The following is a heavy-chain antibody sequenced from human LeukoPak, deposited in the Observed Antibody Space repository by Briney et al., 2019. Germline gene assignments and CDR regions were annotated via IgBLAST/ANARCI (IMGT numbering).Heavy chain of an antibody. J-gene: IGHJ6*02. Sequence: GGSLRLSCAASEFTFSSYAMSWVRQAPGKGLEWVSGISGSGDKIYYADSVKGRFTISRDNSKNTLYLQMNSLRAEDTAGYYCAKQVYGSGRPRYGMDVWGQGTTVTVSS. D-gene: IGHD3-10*01. CDR3: AKQVYGSGRPRYGMDV. CDR1: EFTFSSYA. V-gene: IGHV3-23*01. CDR2: ISGSGDKI.